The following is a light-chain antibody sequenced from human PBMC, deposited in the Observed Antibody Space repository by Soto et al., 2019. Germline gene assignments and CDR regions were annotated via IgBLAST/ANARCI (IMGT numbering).Light chain of an antibody. J-gene: IGLJ1*01. CDR1: SSDVGSYNL. V-gene: IGLV2-23*02. Sequence: QSALTQPASVSGSHGQSITISCTGTSSDVGSYNLVSWYQQHPGKAPKLMIYEVSKRPSGVPNRFSGSKSGNTASLTISGLQAEDEADYYCCSDAGSSVFGTGTKVTVL. CDR3: CSDAGSSV. CDR2: EVS.